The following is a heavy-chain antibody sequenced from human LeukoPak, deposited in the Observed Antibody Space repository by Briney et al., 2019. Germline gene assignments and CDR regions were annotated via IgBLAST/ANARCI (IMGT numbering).Heavy chain of an antibody. Sequence: ASVKVSCKASGGTFNSYAISWVRQAPGQGLEWMGGIIPIFGTANYAQKFQGRVTITTDESASTAYMELSSLRSEDTAVYYCARETYYYDSSGYYCVGYFDYWGQGTLVTVSS. CDR1: GGTFNSYA. CDR3: ARETYYYDSSGYYCVGYFDY. D-gene: IGHD3-22*01. J-gene: IGHJ4*02. CDR2: IIPIFGTA. V-gene: IGHV1-69*05.